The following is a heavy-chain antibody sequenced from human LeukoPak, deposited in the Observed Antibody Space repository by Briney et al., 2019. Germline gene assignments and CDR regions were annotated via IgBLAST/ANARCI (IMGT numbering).Heavy chain of an antibody. J-gene: IGHJ6*03. CDR1: RFTFSSYG. Sequence: GGSLRLSCAASRFTFSSYGMHWVRQAPGKGLEWVAVISYDGSNKYYADSVKGRFTISRDNSKNTLYLQMNSLRAEDTALYYCAKDFFYGSGSDTRYYYYYYMDVWGKGTMVTVSS. CDR3: AKDFFYGSGSDTRYYYYYYMDV. CDR2: ISYDGSNK. V-gene: IGHV3-30*18. D-gene: IGHD3-10*01.